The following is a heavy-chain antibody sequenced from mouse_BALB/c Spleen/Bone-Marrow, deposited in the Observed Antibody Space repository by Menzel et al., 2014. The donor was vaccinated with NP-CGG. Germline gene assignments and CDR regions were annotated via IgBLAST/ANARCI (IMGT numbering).Heavy chain of an antibody. CDR3: ASYYYGRAWFAY. CDR2: IDPANGNT. J-gene: IGHJ3*01. CDR1: GFNIKDTY. D-gene: IGHD1-1*01. Sequence: EVQLQQSGAELVKPGASVKLSCTASGFNIKDTYMHWVKQRPEQGLEWIGRIDPANGNTKYDPKFQGKATITADTSSNTAYLQLSSLTSEDTAVYYCASYYYGRAWFAYRGQGTLVTVSA. V-gene: IGHV14-3*02.